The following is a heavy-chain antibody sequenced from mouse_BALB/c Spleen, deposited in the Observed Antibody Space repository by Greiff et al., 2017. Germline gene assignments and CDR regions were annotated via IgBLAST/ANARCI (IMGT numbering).Heavy chain of an antibody. CDR3: TNYGSSRPFAY. Sequence: QVQLQQSGAELVRPGASVTLSCKASGYTFTDYEMHWVKQTPVHGLEWIGAIDPETGGTAYNQKFEGKATLTADKSSSTAYMELRSLTSEDSAVYYCTNYGSSRPFAYWGQGTLVTVSA. V-gene: IGHV1-15*01. D-gene: IGHD1-1*01. CDR1: GYTFTDYE. J-gene: IGHJ3*01. CDR2: IDPETGGT.